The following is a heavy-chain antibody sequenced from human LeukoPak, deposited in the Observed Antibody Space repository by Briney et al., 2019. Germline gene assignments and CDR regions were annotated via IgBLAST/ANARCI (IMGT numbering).Heavy chain of an antibody. CDR3: ARGSDPTVGVYCSSTSCRKRYYYYYMDV. CDR1: GFTFSSYA. V-gene: IGHV4-30-4*08. CDR2: IYYSGST. D-gene: IGHD2-2*01. J-gene: IGHJ6*03. Sequence: LRLSCAASGFTFSSYAMSWIRQPPGKGLEWIGYIYYSGSTYYNPSLRSRVTISVDTSKNQFSLKLSSVTAADTAVYYCARGSDPTVGVYCSSTSCRKRYYYYYMDVWGKGTTVTVSS.